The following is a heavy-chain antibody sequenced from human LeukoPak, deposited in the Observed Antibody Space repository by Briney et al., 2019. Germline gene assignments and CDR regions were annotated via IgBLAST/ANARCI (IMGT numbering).Heavy chain of an antibody. CDR2: INYSGST. Sequence: SETLSLTCTVSGGSISSYYWSWIRQPPGKGLEWIGYINYSGSTNYNPSLKSRVTISVDTSKSQFSLKLSSVTAADTAVYYCARDGGIVGATVDAFDIWGQGTMVTVSS. CDR1: GGSISSYY. CDR3: ARDGGIVGATVDAFDI. V-gene: IGHV4-59*01. D-gene: IGHD1-26*01. J-gene: IGHJ3*02.